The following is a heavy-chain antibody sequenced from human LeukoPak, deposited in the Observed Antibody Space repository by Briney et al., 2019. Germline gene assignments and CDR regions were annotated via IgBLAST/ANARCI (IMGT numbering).Heavy chain of an antibody. V-gene: IGHV3-30*18. J-gene: IGHJ4*02. CDR1: GFTFSSYG. Sequence: PGGSLRLSCAASGFTFSSYGMHWVRQAPGKGLEWVAVISYDGSNKYYADSVKGRFTISRDNSKNTLYLQMNSLRAEDTAVYYCAKDPRRIKYSSGWWDYFDYWGQGTPVTVSA. CDR3: AKDPRRIKYSSGWWDYFDY. CDR2: ISYDGSNK. D-gene: IGHD6-19*01.